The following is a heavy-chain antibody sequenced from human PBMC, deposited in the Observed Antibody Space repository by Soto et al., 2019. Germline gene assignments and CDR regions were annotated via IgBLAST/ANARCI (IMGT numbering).Heavy chain of an antibody. Sequence: QVQLVQSGAAVKKPGSSVKVSCKASGGTFSSYAISWVRQAPGQGLEWMGGIIPIFGTADYAQKFQGRVTITADESTSTAYGELSSLRSEDTAVYYCAKNPENYYYGMDVWGQGTTVTVSS. CDR1: GGTFSSYA. J-gene: IGHJ6*02. CDR3: AKNPENYYYGMDV. CDR2: IIPIFGTA. V-gene: IGHV1-69*12.